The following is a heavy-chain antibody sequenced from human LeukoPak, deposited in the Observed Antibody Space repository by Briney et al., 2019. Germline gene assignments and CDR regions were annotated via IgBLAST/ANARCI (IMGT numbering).Heavy chain of an antibody. CDR1: GYTFTSYG. J-gene: IGHJ6*03. D-gene: IGHD1-1*01. CDR2: ISAYNGNT. CDR3: ATRQNGGYYYYYMDV. V-gene: IGHV1-18*01. Sequence: ASVKVSCKASGYTFTSYGISWVRQAPGQGREWMGWISAYNGNTTYAPKLQGRLTMTTDTSTSTAYMELRSLRSDDTAVYYCATRQNGGYYYYYMDVWGKGTTVTVSS.